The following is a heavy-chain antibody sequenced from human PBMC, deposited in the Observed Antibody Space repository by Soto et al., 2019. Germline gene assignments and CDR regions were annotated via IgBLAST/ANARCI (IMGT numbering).Heavy chain of an antibody. J-gene: IGHJ6*02. CDR3: ARERTGTTSMDV. V-gene: IGHV1-8*01. D-gene: IGHD1-1*01. CDR2: MNPNSGNT. Sequence: QVQLVQSGAEVKKPGASVKVSCKASGYTFTSYDINWVRQATGQGLVWMGWMNPNSGNTGYAQKCQGRVTMTRNTSISTAYMELSSLRSEATAVYYCARERTGTTSMDVWGQGTTVTVSS. CDR1: GYTFTSYD.